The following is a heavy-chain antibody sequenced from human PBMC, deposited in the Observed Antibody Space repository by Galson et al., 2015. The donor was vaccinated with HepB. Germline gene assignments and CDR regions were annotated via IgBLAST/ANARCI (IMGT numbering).Heavy chain of an antibody. J-gene: IGHJ6*02. CDR1: GFTFSSYA. D-gene: IGHD2-2*01. V-gene: IGHV3-30-3*01. Sequence: SLRLSCAASGFTFSSYAMHWVRQAPGKGLEWVAVISYDGSNKYYADSVKGRFTISRDNSKNTLYLQMNSLRAEDTAVYYCARDHVQVVPAAIYYYYYGMDVWGQGTTVTVSS. CDR3: ARDHVQVVPAAIYYYYYGMDV. CDR2: ISYDGSNK.